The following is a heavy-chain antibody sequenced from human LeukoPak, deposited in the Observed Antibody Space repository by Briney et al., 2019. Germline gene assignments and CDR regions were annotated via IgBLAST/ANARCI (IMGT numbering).Heavy chain of an antibody. CDR1: GFTFSSYS. V-gene: IGHV3-48*02. CDR2: ISSSSSTV. Sequence: PGGSLRLSCAASGFTFSSYSMNWVRQAPGKGLEWVSYISSSSSTVYYADSLKGRFTISRDNAKNSLYLQMNSLRDEGTAVYYCARAQTYYGSGSYLYWGQGTLVTVSS. D-gene: IGHD3-10*01. J-gene: IGHJ4*02. CDR3: ARAQTYYGSGSYLY.